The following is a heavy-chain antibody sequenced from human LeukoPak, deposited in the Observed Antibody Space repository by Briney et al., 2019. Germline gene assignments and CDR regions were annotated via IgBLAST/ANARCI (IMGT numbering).Heavy chain of an antibody. J-gene: IGHJ4*02. D-gene: IGHD4-23*01. CDR2: ISSSGSYI. V-gene: IGHV3-21*01. Sequence: GGSLRLSCAASAFTFSSYSMNWVRQAPGKGLEWVSSISSSGSYIYYADSVKGRFTISRDNAKNTLYLQMNSLRAEDTAVYYCARDRVYGGLDYWGQGTLVTVSS. CDR3: ARDRVYGGLDY. CDR1: AFTFSSYS.